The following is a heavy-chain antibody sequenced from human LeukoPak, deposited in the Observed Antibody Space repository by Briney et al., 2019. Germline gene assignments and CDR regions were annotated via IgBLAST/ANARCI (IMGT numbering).Heavy chain of an antibody. Sequence: GGSLRLSCAASGFTFSSYGMHWVRQAPGKGLEWVAFIRYDGSNKYYADSVKGRFTISRDNSKNTLYLQMTSVRAEDTAVYYCAKDELVYCSSTSCPYYYYYYMDVWGKGTRSPSP. CDR1: GFTFSSYG. V-gene: IGHV3-30*02. D-gene: IGHD2-2*01. J-gene: IGHJ6*03. CDR3: AKDELVYCSSTSCPYYYYYYMDV. CDR2: IRYDGSNK.